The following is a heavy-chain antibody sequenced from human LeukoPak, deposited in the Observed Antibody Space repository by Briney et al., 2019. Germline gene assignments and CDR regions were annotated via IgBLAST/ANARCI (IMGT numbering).Heavy chain of an antibody. J-gene: IGHJ6*02. Sequence: PGGSLRLSCAASGFTIDAYAMHWVRHPPRKGLEWVSLINADGGRTYYADSVKGRFTLSRDNSKNSLYLQMNSLRTEDTALYYCATWAFYHGLDVWGQGTTVTVSS. CDR1: GFTIDAYA. V-gene: IGHV3-43*02. D-gene: IGHD2/OR15-2a*01. CDR3: ATWAFYHGLDV. CDR2: INADGGRT.